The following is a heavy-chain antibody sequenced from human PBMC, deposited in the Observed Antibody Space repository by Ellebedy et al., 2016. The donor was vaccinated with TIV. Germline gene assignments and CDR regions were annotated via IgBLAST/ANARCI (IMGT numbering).Heavy chain of an antibody. CDR2: ISSSGVST. J-gene: IGHJ4*02. Sequence: GESLKISCAASGFTFRNFAMTWVRQAPGRGLEWVSSISSSGVSTDYADSVRGRVTISRDNSKNTLYLQMNSLRADDTALYYCAKLDSSGYYYGRFDYWGQGTLVTASS. D-gene: IGHD3-22*01. CDR3: AKLDSSGYYYGRFDY. V-gene: IGHV3-23*01. CDR1: GFTFRNFA.